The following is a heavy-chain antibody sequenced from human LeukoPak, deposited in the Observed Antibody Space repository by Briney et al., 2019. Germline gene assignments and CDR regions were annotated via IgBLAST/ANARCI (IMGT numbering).Heavy chain of an antibody. CDR3: ARVEGDFWSGYYDYYYYMDV. CDR2: ISSNSRYI. V-gene: IGHV3-21*01. CDR1: GFTLSSYS. Sequence: GGSLRLSCAASGFTLSSYSMNWVRQAPGKGLEWVSFISSNSRYIYYADSVKGRFTISRDNAKNSLYLQTNSLRAEDTAVYYCARVEGDFWSGYYDYYYYMDVWGKGTTVTVSS. D-gene: IGHD3-3*01. J-gene: IGHJ6*03.